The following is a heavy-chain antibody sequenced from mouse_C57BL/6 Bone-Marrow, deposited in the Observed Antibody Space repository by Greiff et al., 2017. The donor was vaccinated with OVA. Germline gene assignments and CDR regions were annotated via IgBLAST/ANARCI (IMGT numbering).Heavy chain of an antibody. CDR2: ISYDGSN. J-gene: IGHJ2*01. D-gene: IGHD1-1*01. CDR3: ARGFITTVVEFDY. Sequence: DVKLVESGPGLVKPSQSLSLTCSVTGYSITSGYYWNWIRQFPGNKLEWMGYISYDGSNNYNPSLKNRISITRDTSKNQFFLKLNSVTTEDTATYYCARGFITTVVEFDYWGQGTTLTVSS. CDR1: GYSITSGYY. V-gene: IGHV3-6*01.